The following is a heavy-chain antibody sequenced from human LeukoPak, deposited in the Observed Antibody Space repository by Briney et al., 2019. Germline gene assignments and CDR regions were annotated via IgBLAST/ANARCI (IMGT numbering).Heavy chain of an antibody. J-gene: IGHJ4*02. CDR3: ARGPDGYNPFDY. V-gene: IGHV3-64*01. CDR1: GFTFSSYA. CDR2: ISGNGGST. Sequence: PGGSLRLSCAASGFTFSSYAMHWVRQAPGKGLEYVSAISGNGGSTYYANSVKGRFTISRDNSKNTLYLQMGSLRAEDMAVYYCARGPDGYNPFDYWGQGTLVTVSS. D-gene: IGHD5-24*01.